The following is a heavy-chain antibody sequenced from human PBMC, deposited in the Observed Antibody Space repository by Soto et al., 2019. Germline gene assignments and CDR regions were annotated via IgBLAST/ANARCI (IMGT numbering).Heavy chain of an antibody. CDR2: ISRDGSNS. CDR3: ARGNLSFDFDS. CDR1: GFSFGSFG. Sequence: QIQLVESGGGVVQPGGSLRLSCSASGFSFGSFGMHWVRQAPGEGLAGVAFISRDGSNSFYGDSVKGRFTLSRDNSRNTVYLQMSNTRDEDTALYYCARGNLSFDFDSWGQGTLVIVSS. J-gene: IGHJ4*02. V-gene: IGHV3-30*03.